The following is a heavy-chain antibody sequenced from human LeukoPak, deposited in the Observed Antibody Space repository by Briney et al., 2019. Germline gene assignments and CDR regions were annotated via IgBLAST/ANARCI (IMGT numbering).Heavy chain of an antibody. Sequence: GGSLRLSCAASGFTFSSYGMSWVRQAPGKGLEWVSGISGSGGSTYNADSVKGRFTISRDNSKNTLYLQMNSLRAEDTAVYYCAKDVSGSYLDVWGKGTTVTISS. D-gene: IGHD1-26*01. CDR3: AKDVSGSYLDV. CDR1: GFTFSSYG. CDR2: ISGSGGST. V-gene: IGHV3-23*01. J-gene: IGHJ6*03.